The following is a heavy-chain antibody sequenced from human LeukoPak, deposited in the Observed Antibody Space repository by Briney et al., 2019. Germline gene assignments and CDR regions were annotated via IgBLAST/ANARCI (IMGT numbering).Heavy chain of an antibody. CDR1: GGSFSGYH. J-gene: IGHJ6*03. CDR3: ARGRRDITMIVVVMTSVSYYLDV. D-gene: IGHD3-22*01. CDR2: INPSGST. Sequence: SETLSLTCAVYGGSFSGYHWTWIRQSPGKGLEWIGDINPSGSTYYNPSLKSRLTISVDTSKNQFSLNLRSVTAADTAVYYCARGRRDITMIVVVMTSVSYYLDVWGKGTTVTVS. V-gene: IGHV4-34*01.